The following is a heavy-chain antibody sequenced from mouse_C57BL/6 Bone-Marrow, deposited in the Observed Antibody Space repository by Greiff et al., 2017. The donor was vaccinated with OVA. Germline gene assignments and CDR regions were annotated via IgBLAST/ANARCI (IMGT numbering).Heavy chain of an antibody. CDR2: FYPGSGSI. V-gene: IGHV1-62-2*01. CDR3: ARNDYGSSYRYFDV. Sequence: VQRVESGAELVKPGASVKLSCKASGYTFTEYTIHWVNQRSGQGLEWIGWFYPGSGSIKYNEKFKDKATLTADKSSSTVYMELSRLTSEDSAVYFCARNDYGSSYRYFDVWGTGTTVNVSS. J-gene: IGHJ1*03. D-gene: IGHD1-1*01. CDR1: GYTFTEYT.